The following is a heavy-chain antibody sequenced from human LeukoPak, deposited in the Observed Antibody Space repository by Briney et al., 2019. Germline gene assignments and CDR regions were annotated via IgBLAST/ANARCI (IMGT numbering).Heavy chain of an antibody. Sequence: SETLSLTCTVSGGAISSDYWSWIRQPPGKGLEWIGYIYYSGSTNYNPSLKSRVTISVDTSKNQFSLKLSSVTAADTAMYYCARQGGSGSYIAYWGRGTLVTVSS. V-gene: IGHV4-59*08. J-gene: IGHJ4*02. CDR3: ARQGGSGSYIAY. CDR2: IYYSGST. D-gene: IGHD3-10*01. CDR1: GGAISSDY.